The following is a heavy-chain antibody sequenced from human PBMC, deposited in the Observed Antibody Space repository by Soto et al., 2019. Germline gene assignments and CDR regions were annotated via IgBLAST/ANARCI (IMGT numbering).Heavy chain of an antibody. Sequence: GGSLRLSCAASGFTFSSYGMHWVRQAPGKGLEWVAVVSYDGSNKYYADSVKGRFTISRDNSKNTLYLQMNSLRAEDTAVYYCAKDDPTVGDGMDVWGQVTTVSVSS. CDR3: AKDDPTVGDGMDV. CDR1: GFTFSSYG. V-gene: IGHV3-30*18. CDR2: VSYDGSNK. J-gene: IGHJ6*02. D-gene: IGHD4-17*01.